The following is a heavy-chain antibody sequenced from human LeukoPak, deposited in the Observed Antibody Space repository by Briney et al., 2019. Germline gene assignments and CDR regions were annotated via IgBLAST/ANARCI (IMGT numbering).Heavy chain of an antibody. J-gene: IGHJ4*02. CDR2: INPNSGGT. CDR1: GYTFTDYY. Sequence: ASVKVSCKASGYTFTDYYMHWVRQAPGQGGEWLGWINPNSGGTSYAQKFQGRVTMTRDMSISTAYMELSRLRSDDTAVYYCATMGATNFDHWGQGTLVTVSS. CDR3: ATMGATNFDH. V-gene: IGHV1-2*02. D-gene: IGHD1-26*01.